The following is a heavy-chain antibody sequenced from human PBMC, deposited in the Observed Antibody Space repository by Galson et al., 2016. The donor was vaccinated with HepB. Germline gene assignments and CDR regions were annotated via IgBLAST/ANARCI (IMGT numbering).Heavy chain of an antibody. D-gene: IGHD2-2*01. CDR3: AKDQLIVIVPAAGNWFDP. Sequence: SLRLSCAASGFTFTDYAMTWVRQAPGKGLEWVSGIGGSGRGSYYADSVKGRFTISRDNSKNILYLQMHSLRAEDSGIYYCAKDQLIVIVPAAGNWFDPWGQGTQVTVAS. CDR1: GFTFTDYA. V-gene: IGHV3-23*01. J-gene: IGHJ5*02. CDR2: IGGSGRGS.